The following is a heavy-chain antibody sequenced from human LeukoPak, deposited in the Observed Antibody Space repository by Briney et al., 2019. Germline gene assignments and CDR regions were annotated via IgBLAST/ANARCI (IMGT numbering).Heavy chain of an antibody. V-gene: IGHV1-3*01. CDR1: GYTFTSYA. J-gene: IGHJ4*02. CDR2: INAGNGNT. CDR3: ARDYGRIAAPPRLYFDY. D-gene: IGHD2-15*01. Sequence: ASVKVSCKASGYTFTSYAMHWVRQAPGQRLEWMGWINAGNGNTKYSQKFQGRVTITRDTSASTAYMELSSLRSEDTAVYYCARDYGRIAAPPRLYFDYWGQGTLVTVSP.